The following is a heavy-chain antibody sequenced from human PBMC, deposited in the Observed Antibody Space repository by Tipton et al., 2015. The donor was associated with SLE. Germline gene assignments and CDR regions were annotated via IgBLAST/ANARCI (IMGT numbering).Heavy chain of an antibody. Sequence: LRLSCAASGFIFSDYYMSWFREAPGKGLEWIGYIYHSGSTYYNPSLKSRVTISVDRSKNQFSLKLSSVTAADTAVYYCARRDDYGDRRALDYWGQGTLVTVSS. J-gene: IGHJ4*02. CDR3: ARRDDYGDRRALDY. D-gene: IGHD4-17*01. V-gene: IGHV4-30-2*01. CDR1: GFIFSDYY. CDR2: IYHSGST.